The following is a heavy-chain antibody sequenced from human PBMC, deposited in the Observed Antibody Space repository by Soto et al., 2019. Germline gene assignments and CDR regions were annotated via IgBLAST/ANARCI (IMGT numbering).Heavy chain of an antibody. CDR2: MNPNSGNT. J-gene: IGHJ4*02. CDR3: ARDIKGGWPFDY. Sequence: GASVKVSCKASGYTFTSYDINWVRQATGQGLEWMGWMNPNSGNTGYAQKFQGRVTMTRDTSISTAYMELSSLRSEDTAVYYCARDIKGGWPFDYWGQGTLVTVSS. CDR1: GYTFTSYD. D-gene: IGHD6-19*01. V-gene: IGHV1-8*01.